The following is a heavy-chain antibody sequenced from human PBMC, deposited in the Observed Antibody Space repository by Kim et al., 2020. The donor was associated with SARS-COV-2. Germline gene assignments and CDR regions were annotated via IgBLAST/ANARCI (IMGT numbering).Heavy chain of an antibody. CDR1: GGSISSSNW. D-gene: IGHD1-1*01. V-gene: IGHV4-4*02. CDR2: IYHSGST. Sequence: SETLSLTCAVSGGSISSSNWWSWVRQPPGKGLEWIGEIYHSGSTNYNPSLKSRVTISVDKSKNQFSLKLSSVTAADTAVYYCARWNREDYYYGMDVWGQGTTVTVSS. J-gene: IGHJ6*02. CDR3: ARWNREDYYYGMDV.